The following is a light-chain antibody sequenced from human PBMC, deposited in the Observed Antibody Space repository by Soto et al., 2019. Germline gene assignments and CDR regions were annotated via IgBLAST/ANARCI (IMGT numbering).Light chain of an antibody. CDR2: AAS. V-gene: IGKV1-39*01. CDR1: QSISSY. J-gene: IGKJ1*01. CDR3: QQYYSFPWT. Sequence: IQMTQSPSSLSASVFETINITCRASQSISSYLNWYQQKPGKAPELLIYAASTLQSGVPSRFSGSGPGTDFTLTISCLQSEDFATYYCQQYYSFPWTFGQGTKVDNK.